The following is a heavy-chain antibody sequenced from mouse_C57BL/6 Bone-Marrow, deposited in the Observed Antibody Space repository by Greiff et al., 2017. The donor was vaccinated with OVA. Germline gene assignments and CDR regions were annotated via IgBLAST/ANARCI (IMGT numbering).Heavy chain of an antibody. CDR1: GYAFSSSW. CDR3: ARLRYFDY. CDR2: IYPGDGDT. J-gene: IGHJ2*01. V-gene: IGHV1-82*01. Sequence: VKLMESGPELVKPGASVKISCKASGYAFSSSWMNWVKQRPGKGLEWIGRIYPGDGDTNYNGKFKGKATLTADKSSSTAYMQLSSLTSEDSAVYFCARLRYFDYWGQGTTLTVSS. D-gene: IGHD2-12*01.